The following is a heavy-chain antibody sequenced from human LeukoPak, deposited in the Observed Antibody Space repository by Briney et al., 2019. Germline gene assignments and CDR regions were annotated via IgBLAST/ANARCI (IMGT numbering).Heavy chain of an antibody. J-gene: IGHJ4*02. CDR1: GFTFSSYA. V-gene: IGHV3-30-3*01. CDR3: ARDPVPGELYSSSWYPLDY. Sequence: GGSLRLSCAASGFTFSSYAMHWVRQAPGRGLEWVAVISYDGSNKYYADSVKGRFTISRDNSKNTLYLQMNSLRAEDTAVYYCARDPVPGELYSSSWYPLDYWGQGTLVTVSS. CDR2: ISYDGSNK. D-gene: IGHD6-13*01.